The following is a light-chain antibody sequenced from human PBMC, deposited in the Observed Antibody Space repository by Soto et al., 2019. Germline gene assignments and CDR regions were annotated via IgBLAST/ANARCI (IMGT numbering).Light chain of an antibody. V-gene: IGKV2-28*01. CDR2: LGS. J-gene: IGKJ1*01. CDR1: QSLLHSNGYNY. Sequence: DIVMTQSPLSLPVTPGGPASISCRSVQSLLHSNGYNYLDWYLQKPGQSPQLLIYLGSNRSSGVPDRFSGSGSGTDFTLKISRVEAEDVGVYYCMQSLQTWTFGQGTKVDIK. CDR3: MQSLQTWT.